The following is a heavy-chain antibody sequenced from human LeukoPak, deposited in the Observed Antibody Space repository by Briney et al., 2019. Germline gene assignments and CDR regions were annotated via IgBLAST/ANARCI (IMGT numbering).Heavy chain of an antibody. CDR2: ISSSGSTI. J-gene: IGHJ4*02. CDR1: GFTFSSYE. V-gene: IGHV3-48*03. CDR3: ARHDYGDFHY. Sequence: GGSLRLSCAASGFTFSSYEVNWVRQAPGKGLEWVSYISSSGSTIYYADSVKGRFTISRDNAKNSLYLQMNSLRAEDTAVYYCARHDYGDFHYWGQGTLVTVSS. D-gene: IGHD4-17*01.